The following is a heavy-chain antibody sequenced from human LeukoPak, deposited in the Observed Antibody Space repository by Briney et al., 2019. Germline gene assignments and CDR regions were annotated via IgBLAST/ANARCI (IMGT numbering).Heavy chain of an antibody. CDR2: IYYSGST. J-gene: IGHJ5*02. Sequence: SETLSLTCSVSGGSIGYYYWSWIRQPPGKGLEWIGYIYYSGSTNYNPSLKSRVSISIDRSRTQFSLKLSSVTAADTAFYYCSRYDSDTGDFDPWGQGTLVTISS. D-gene: IGHD3-10*01. CDR1: GGSIGYYY. V-gene: IGHV4-59*12. CDR3: SRYDSDTGDFDP.